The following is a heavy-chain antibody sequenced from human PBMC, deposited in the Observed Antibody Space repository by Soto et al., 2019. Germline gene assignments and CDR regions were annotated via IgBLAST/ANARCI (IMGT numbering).Heavy chain of an antibody. CDR1: GGTFSSYA. CDR2: IIPIFGTA. V-gene: IGHV1-69*13. Sequence: ASVKVSCKASGGTFSSYAISWVRQAPGQGLEWMGGIIPIFGTANYAQKFQGRVTITADESTSTAYMELSSLRSEDTAVYYCAARRGYTQLGAFDIWGQGTVVTVSS. D-gene: IGHD5-18*01. CDR3: AARRGYTQLGAFDI. J-gene: IGHJ3*02.